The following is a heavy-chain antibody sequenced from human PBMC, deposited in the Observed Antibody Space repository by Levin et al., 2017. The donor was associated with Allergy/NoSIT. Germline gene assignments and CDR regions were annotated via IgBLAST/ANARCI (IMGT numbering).Heavy chain of an antibody. V-gene: IGHV4-34*01. J-gene: IGHJ4*02. CDR1: GGSFSGYY. D-gene: IGHD3-10*02. CDR2: INHSGST. CDR3: ARVGRIYSRSSGKVAAFDY. Sequence: LSQTLSLTCAVYGGSFSGYYWSWIRQPPGKGLEWIGEINHSGSTNYNPSLKSRVTISVDTSKNQFSLKLSSVTAADTAVYYCARVGRIYSRSSGKVAAFDYWGQGTLVTVSS.